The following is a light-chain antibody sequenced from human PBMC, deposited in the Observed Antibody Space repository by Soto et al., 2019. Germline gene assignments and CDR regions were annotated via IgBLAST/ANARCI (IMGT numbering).Light chain of an antibody. CDR1: QSVSSY. CDR2: DAS. CDR3: QQRSNWPIT. J-gene: IGKJ5*01. Sequence: EIVLTQAPATLSLSPGEGATHSCRASQSVSSYLAWYQQKPGQAPRLLIYDASNRATGIPARFSGSGSGTDFTLTISSLEPEDFAVYYCQQRSNWPITFGQGTRLEIK. V-gene: IGKV3-11*01.